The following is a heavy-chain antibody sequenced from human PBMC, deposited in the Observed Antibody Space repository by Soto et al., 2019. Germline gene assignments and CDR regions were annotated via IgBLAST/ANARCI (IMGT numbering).Heavy chain of an antibody. V-gene: IGHV4-31*03. D-gene: IGHD6-6*01. J-gene: IGHJ6*02. Sequence: QVQLQESGPGLVKPSQTLSLTCTVSGGSISSGGYYWSWIRQHPGKGLEWIGYIYYSGSTYYNPSLKSRVTISVDTSKNQFSLKLSSVTAADTAVYYCGLSSIAARPRSLGGGSYGMDVWGQGTTVTVSS. CDR1: GGSISSGGYY. CDR3: GLSSIAARPRSLGGGSYGMDV. CDR2: IYYSGST.